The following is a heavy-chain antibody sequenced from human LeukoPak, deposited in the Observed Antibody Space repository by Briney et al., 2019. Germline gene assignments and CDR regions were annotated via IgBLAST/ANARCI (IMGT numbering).Heavy chain of an antibody. Sequence: ASVKVSCKASGYTFTSYDINWVRQATGQGLEWMGWISAYNGNTNYAQKLQGRVTMTTDTSTSTAYMELRSLRSDDTAVYYCVYGTTYYYYMDVWGKGTTVTVSS. D-gene: IGHD1-1*01. CDR1: GYTFTSYD. CDR2: ISAYNGNT. V-gene: IGHV1-18*01. J-gene: IGHJ6*03. CDR3: VYGTTYYYYMDV.